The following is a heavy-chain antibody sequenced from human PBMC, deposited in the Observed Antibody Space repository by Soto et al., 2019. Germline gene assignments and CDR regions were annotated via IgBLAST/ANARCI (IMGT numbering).Heavy chain of an antibody. CDR3: ARGNDHYNRNPTWAYYFDY. D-gene: IGHD1-20*01. CDR1: GYTFTSYG. CDR2: ISAYNGNT. V-gene: IGHV1-18*01. J-gene: IGHJ4*02. Sequence: ASVKVSCKASGYTFTSYGISWVRQAPGQGLEWMGWISAYNGNTNYAQKLQGRVTMTTDTSTSTAYMELRSLRSDDTAVYYCARGNDHYNRNPTWAYYFDYWGQGTLVTVSS.